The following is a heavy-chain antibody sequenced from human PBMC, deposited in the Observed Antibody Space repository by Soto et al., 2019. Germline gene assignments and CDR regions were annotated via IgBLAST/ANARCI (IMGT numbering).Heavy chain of an antibody. CDR3: ALQPYHSICNRIDS. CDR1: GGSISGDYY. D-gene: IGHD3-22*01. V-gene: IGHV4-30-4*01. CDR2: VYHTGST. Sequence: PSETLSLTCTVSGGSISGDYYWNWLRQAPAKGLEWIGYVYHTGSTYHNPSLKSRGSISVDKSNNQFSLKLSSVTAADTAVYFCALQPYHSICNRIDSCGQGNPVTLS. J-gene: IGHJ5*01.